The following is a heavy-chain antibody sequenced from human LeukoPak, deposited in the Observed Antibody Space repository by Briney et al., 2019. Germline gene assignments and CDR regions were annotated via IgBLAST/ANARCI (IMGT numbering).Heavy chain of an antibody. CDR2: ITGSGGYT. V-gene: IGHV3-23*01. CDR3: AKQSLYDSSGHFHY. D-gene: IGHD3-22*01. J-gene: IGHJ4*02. CDR1: GFTFSSYA. Sequence: QPGGSLRLSCAASGFTFSSYAMTWVRQAPGEGLEWVSTITGSGGYTYYADSVKGRFTISRDNSKNTLFLRMNSLRAEDTAVYFCAKQSLYDSSGHFHYWGQGTLVTVSS.